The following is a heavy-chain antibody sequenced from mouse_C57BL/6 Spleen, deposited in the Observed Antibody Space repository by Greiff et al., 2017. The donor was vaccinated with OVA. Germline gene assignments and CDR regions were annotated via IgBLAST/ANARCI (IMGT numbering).Heavy chain of an antibody. V-gene: IGHV1-64*01. CDR1: GYTFTSYW. J-gene: IGHJ4*01. CDR2: IHPNSGST. CDR3: ARPDSSGYDYYAMDY. D-gene: IGHD3-2*02. Sequence: QVQLKQPGAELVKPGASVKLSCKASGYTFTSYWMHWVKQRPGQGLEWIGMIHPNSGSTNYNEKFKSKATLTVDKSSSTAYMQLSSLTSEDSAVYYCARPDSSGYDYYAMDYWGQGTSVTVSA.